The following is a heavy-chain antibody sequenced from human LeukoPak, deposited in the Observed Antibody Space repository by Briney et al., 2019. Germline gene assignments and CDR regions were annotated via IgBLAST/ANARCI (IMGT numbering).Heavy chain of an antibody. CDR3: AKGDYYDSSGYEA. Sequence: APVKVSCKASGYTFTGYYMHWVRQAPGQGLEWMRWINPNSGGTNYAQKFQGGVTMTRDTSISTAYMELSRLRSDDTAVYYCAKGDYYDSSGYEAWGQGTLVTVSS. CDR2: INPNSGGT. V-gene: IGHV1-2*02. D-gene: IGHD3-22*01. J-gene: IGHJ4*02. CDR1: GYTFTGYY.